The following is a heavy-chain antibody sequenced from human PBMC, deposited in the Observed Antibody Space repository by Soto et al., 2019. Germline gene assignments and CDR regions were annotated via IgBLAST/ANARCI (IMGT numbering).Heavy chain of an antibody. CDR3: ARSRGRFLEWLLLVY. D-gene: IGHD3-3*01. J-gene: IGHJ4*02. V-gene: IGHV5-51*01. CDR1: GYSFTSYW. CDR2: IYPGDSDT. Sequence: PGESLKISCKGSGYSFTSYWIGWVRQMPGKGLEWMGIIYPGDSDTRYSPSFQGQVTISADKSISTAYLQWSSLKASDTAMYYCARSRGRFLEWLLLVYWGQGTLVTVSS.